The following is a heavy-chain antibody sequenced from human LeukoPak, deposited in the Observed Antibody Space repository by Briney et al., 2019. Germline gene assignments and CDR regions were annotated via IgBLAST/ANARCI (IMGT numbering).Heavy chain of an antibody. D-gene: IGHD4-17*01. CDR1: GFTFSSYG. CDR3: AKDTTTVTASY. J-gene: IGHJ4*02. CDR2: ISYDGSNK. V-gene: IGHV3-30*18. Sequence: GGSLRLSRAASGFTFSSYGMHWVRQAPGKGLEWVAVISYDGSNKYYADSVKGRFTISRDNSKNTLYLQMNSLRAEDTAVYYCAKDTTTVTASYWGQGTLVTVSS.